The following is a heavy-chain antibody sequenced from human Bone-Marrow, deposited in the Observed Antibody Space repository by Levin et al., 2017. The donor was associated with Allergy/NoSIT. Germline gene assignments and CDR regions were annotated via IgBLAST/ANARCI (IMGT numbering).Heavy chain of an antibody. V-gene: IGHV3-23*01. Sequence: QTGGSLRLSCAASGFTFSSYAMSWVRQAPGKGLEWVSAISGSGGSTYYADSVKGRFTISRDNSKNTLYLQMNSLRAEDTAVYYCAKDRRNTVTSRLWDYWGQGTLVTVSS. CDR1: GFTFSSYA. CDR2: ISGSGGST. J-gene: IGHJ4*02. CDR3: AKDRRNTVTSRLWDY. D-gene: IGHD4-17*01.